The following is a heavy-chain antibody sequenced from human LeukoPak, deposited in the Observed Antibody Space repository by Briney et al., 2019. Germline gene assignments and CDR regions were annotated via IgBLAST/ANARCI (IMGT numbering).Heavy chain of an antibody. CDR2: ISGDGGST. Sequence: GGSLRLSCAASGFTFDDYAMHWVRQAPGKGLEWVSLISGDGGSTYYADSVKGRFTISRDNSKNSLYLQMNSLRTEDTAFYCLVKDVAVDTAMAFDYWGQGTLVTVSS. CDR3: VKDVAVDTAMAFDY. V-gene: IGHV3-43*02. CDR1: GFTFDDYA. D-gene: IGHD5-18*01. J-gene: IGHJ4*02.